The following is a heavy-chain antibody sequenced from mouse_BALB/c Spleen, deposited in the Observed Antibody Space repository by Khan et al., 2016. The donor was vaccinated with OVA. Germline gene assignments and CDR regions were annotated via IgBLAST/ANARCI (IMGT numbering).Heavy chain of an antibody. D-gene: IGHD1-1*01. Sequence: QVQLQQSGAELAKPGASVKMSCKASGYTFINYWILWVKQRPGQGLEWIGYINPSTGYTEYNQNFKAEATLTADKSSSTAYMQLSSLTSEDSAVYYCARRGLRWDFDYWGQGTTLTVSS. V-gene: IGHV1-7*01. CDR1: GYTFINYW. J-gene: IGHJ2*01. CDR2: INPSTGYT. CDR3: ARRGLRWDFDY.